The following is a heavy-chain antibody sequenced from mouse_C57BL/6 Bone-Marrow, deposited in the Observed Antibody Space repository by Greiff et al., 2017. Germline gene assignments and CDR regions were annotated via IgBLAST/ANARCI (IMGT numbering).Heavy chain of an antibody. D-gene: IGHD1-1*01. CDR3: ARRYGSRRYFAV. CDR2: IDPSDSYT. V-gene: IGHV1-69*01. Sequence: VQLQQPGAELVMPGASVKLSCKASGYTFTSYWMHWVKQRPGQGLEWIGEIDPSDSYTNYNQKFKGKSTLTVDKSSSTASMQLSSLTSEDSAVYDCARRYGSRRYFAVWGTGTPVTVSS. CDR1: GYTFTSYW. J-gene: IGHJ1*03.